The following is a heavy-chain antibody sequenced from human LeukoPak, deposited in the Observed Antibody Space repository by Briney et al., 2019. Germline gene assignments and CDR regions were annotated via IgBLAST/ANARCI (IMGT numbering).Heavy chain of an antibody. D-gene: IGHD5-18*01. V-gene: IGHV1-69*04. J-gene: IGHJ3*02. Sequence: SVKVSCKASGGTFSSYAISWVRQAPGQGLEWMGRIIPILGIANYAQKFQGRVTITADKSTSTAYMELSSLRSEDTAVHYCARDSAMRFDAFDIWGQGTMVTVSS. CDR1: GGTFSSYA. CDR2: IIPILGIA. CDR3: ARDSAMRFDAFDI.